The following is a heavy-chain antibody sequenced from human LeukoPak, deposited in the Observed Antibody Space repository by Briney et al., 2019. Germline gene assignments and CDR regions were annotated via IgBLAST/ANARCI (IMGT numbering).Heavy chain of an antibody. D-gene: IGHD6-19*01. Sequence: GGSLRLSCAASGFTFSSYGMHWVRQAPGKGLEWVAVISYDGSNKYYADSVKGRFTISRDNSKNTLYLQMNSLRAEDTAVYYCAKDQVLYSSGWYYFDYWGQGTLVTVSS. CDR3: AKDQVLYSSGWYYFDY. CDR1: GFTFSSYG. V-gene: IGHV3-30*18. J-gene: IGHJ4*02. CDR2: ISYDGSNK.